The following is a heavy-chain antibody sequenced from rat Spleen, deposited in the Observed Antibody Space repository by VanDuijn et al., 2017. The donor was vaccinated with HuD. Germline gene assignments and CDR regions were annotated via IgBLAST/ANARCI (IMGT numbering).Heavy chain of an antibody. D-gene: IGHD1-9*01. Sequence: EVKLVESGGGLVQPGRSLKLSCAASGFNFNDYWMGWVRQAPTRGLEWVASIDPSGRNTYYRDSVKGRFTISRDNAKSTLSLQMDSLRSEDTATYYCARRHYGYTDYFDYWGQGVMVTVSS. CDR1: GFNFNDYW. CDR2: IDPSGRNT. V-gene: IGHV5-25*01. CDR3: ARRHYGYTDYFDY. J-gene: IGHJ2*01.